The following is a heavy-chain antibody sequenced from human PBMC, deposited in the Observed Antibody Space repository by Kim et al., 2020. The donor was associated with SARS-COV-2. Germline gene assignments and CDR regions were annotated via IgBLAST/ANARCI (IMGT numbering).Heavy chain of an antibody. CDR3: TTVSESSSFLPPCS. J-gene: IGHJ5*02. Sequence: AAPVKGRFTISRDDSKNTLYLQMNSLKTEDTAVYYCTTVSESSSFLPPCSWGPGTLVTVSS. D-gene: IGHD6-6*01. V-gene: IGHV3-15*01.